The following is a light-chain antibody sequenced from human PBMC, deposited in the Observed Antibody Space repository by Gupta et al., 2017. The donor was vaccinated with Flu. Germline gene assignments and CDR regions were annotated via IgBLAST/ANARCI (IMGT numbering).Light chain of an antibody. J-gene: IGKJ2*03. Sequence: SQMPQSPSTLSASVGDRVTITGRASQTISRWLAWDQQKPVKAPNLLISSTCQSGVPSRFSGSGFGTEFTLTISSLQPDDFTTYYCQQYSAYPYSFGQGTNLEI. CDR1: QTISRW. CDR2: S. V-gene: IGKV1-5*03. CDR3: QQYSAYPYS.